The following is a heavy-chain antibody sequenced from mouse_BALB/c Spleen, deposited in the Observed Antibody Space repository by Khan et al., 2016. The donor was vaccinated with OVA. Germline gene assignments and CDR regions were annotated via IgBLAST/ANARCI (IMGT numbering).Heavy chain of an antibody. CDR3: ARNYDYDEGLAY. J-gene: IGHJ3*01. Sequence: QVQLKQSGPGLVQPSQSLSITCTVSGFSSTTYGVHWVRQSPGKGLEWLGVIWSGRSTDYNAAFISRLSISKDSSKSQVFFKMNSLQVNDTAIYYCARNYDYDEGLAYWGQGTLVTVSA. CDR1: GFSSTTYG. D-gene: IGHD2-4*01. CDR2: IWSGRST. V-gene: IGHV2-2*02.